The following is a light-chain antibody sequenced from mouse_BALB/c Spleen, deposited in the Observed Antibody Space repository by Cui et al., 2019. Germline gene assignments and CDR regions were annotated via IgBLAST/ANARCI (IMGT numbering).Light chain of an antibody. V-gene: IGKV14-111*01. CDR1: QDINSY. CDR2: RAN. Sequence: DIKITQSPSYMYASLGERVTITCKASQDINSYLSWFQQKPGKSPKTLIYRANRLVDGVPSRFSGSGSGQDYSLTISSLEYEDMGIYYCLQYDEFPLTFGAGTKLELK. CDR3: LQYDEFPLT. J-gene: IGKJ5*01.